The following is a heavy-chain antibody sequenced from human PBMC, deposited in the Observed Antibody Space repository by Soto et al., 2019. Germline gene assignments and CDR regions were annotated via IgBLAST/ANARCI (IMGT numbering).Heavy chain of an antibody. J-gene: IGHJ4*02. CDR2: ISYDGSNK. Sequence: GVSLRHCCAASGFNFSSYAMHWVRKAPGKGLEWVAVISYDGSNKYYADSVKGRFTISRDNSKNTLYLQMNSLRAEDTAVYYCARGLGYSYGPADYWGQGTLVTVSS. CDR1: GFNFSSYA. CDR3: ARGLGYSYGPADY. V-gene: IGHV3-30-3*01. D-gene: IGHD5-18*01.